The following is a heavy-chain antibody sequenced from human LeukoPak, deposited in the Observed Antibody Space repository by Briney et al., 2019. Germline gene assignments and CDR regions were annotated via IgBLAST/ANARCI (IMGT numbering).Heavy chain of an antibody. CDR1: GYTFTSYA. Sequence: ASVKVSCKASGYTFTSYAMNWVRQAPGQGLEWMGWINTNTGNPTYAQGFTGRFVFSLDTSVSTAYLQISSLKAEDTAVYYCARGGIQLWPTGYYYHYMDVWGKGTTVTVSS. D-gene: IGHD5-18*01. CDR2: INTNTGNP. CDR3: ARGGIQLWPTGYYYHYMDV. J-gene: IGHJ6*03. V-gene: IGHV7-4-1*02.